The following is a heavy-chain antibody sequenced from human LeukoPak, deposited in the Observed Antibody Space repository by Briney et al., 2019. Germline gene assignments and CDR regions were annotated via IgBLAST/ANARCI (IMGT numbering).Heavy chain of an antibody. Sequence: ASVKVSCKASGYTFTSFHIYWVRQAPGQGLEWMGIINCSDGGTTYAQKFRGRVTMTRDTSTSRVYMELSSLRSEDTAVFYCARDRSGSWTTDYWGQGTLVSVSS. CDR1: GYTFTSFH. D-gene: IGHD6-13*01. J-gene: IGHJ4*02. CDR2: INCSDGGT. CDR3: ARDRSGSWTTDY. V-gene: IGHV1-46*01.